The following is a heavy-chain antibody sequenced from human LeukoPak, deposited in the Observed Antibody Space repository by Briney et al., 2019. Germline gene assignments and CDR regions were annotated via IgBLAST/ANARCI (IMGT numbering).Heavy chain of an antibody. J-gene: IGHJ5*02. Sequence: SETLSLTCVVSGYSISSGYLWAWIRQSPGKGLEWIGSIYQSGSAHYNPSLKSRVTISLETSKNQFSLKLFSVTAADAAVYHCARDPRWLTPDCTTTSCYENYFDPWGQGTLVTVSS. V-gene: IGHV4-38-2*02. D-gene: IGHD2-2*01. CDR3: ARDPRWLTPDCTTTSCYENYFDP. CDR2: IYQSGSA. CDR1: GYSISSGYL.